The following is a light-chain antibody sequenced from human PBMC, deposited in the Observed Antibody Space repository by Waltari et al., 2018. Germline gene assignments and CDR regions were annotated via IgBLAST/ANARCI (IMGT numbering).Light chain of an antibody. J-gene: IGLJ2*01. CDR3: CSYGGSFTWI. V-gene: IGLV2-23*02. Sequence: SALTQPDSVSGSPRQWITISSTGTSSYIRGYNLVSWYKQHPGNAPKLMIYDFNKRPSGVSNRFSGSKSGNTASLTISGLQTEDEADYYCCSYGGSFTWIFGGGTKLTVL. CDR1: SSYIRGYNL. CDR2: DFN.